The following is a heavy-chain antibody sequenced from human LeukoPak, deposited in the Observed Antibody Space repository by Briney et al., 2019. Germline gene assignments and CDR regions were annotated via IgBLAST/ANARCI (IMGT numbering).Heavy chain of an antibody. CDR1: GGSISSYY. J-gene: IGHJ4*02. CDR2: IYYSGST. Sequence: SETLSLTCTVSGGSISSYYWSWIRQPQGKGLEWIGYIYYSGSTNYNPSLKSRVTISVDTPKNQFSLKLSSVTAADTAVYYCARHRSNTPGDYWGQGTLVTVSS. D-gene: IGHD1-14*01. V-gene: IGHV4-59*08. CDR3: ARHRSNTPGDY.